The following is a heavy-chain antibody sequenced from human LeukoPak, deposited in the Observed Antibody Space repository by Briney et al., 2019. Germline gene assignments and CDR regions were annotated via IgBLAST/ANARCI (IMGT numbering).Heavy chain of an antibody. Sequence: PSETLSLTCSVSGGYISSYYWSWIRQPAGKGLESIGHISTSGSTNYNPSLKSRVTMSVDTSKNQFSLKLSSVTAADTAVYYCARKSGYSYASYYYYYMDVWGKGTTVTISS. J-gene: IGHJ6*03. CDR2: ISTSGST. D-gene: IGHD5-18*01. CDR3: ARKSGYSYASYYYYYMDV. V-gene: IGHV4-4*07. CDR1: GGYISSYY.